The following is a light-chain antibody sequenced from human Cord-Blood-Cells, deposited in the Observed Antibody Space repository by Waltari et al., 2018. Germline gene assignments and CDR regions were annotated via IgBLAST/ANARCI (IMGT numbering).Light chain of an antibody. J-gene: IGKJ1*01. CDR2: AAS. Sequence: IQMTQFPSFLSASVGDRVTSTCRASQSISSYLNWYQQKPGKAPKLLIYAASSLQSGVPSRFSGNGSGTDFTLTISSLQPEDFATYYGQQSYSTPRTFGQGTKVEIK. CDR3: QQSYSTPRT. V-gene: IGKV1-39*01. CDR1: QSISSY.